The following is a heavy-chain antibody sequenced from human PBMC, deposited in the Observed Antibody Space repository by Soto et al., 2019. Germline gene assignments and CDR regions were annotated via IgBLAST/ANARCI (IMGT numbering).Heavy chain of an antibody. D-gene: IGHD4-17*01. CDR1: GYNFSSYW. CDR2: IYPGDSDT. Sequence: VQLVQSGAEVKKPGESLKISCKGLGYNFSSYWIAWVRQMPGKGLELMGIIYPGDSDTRYSPSFQGQVSISADKSLSTTYLQWSSLKASDSAIHYCARQDTVTTDFDYWGQGTLVTVSS. J-gene: IGHJ4*02. V-gene: IGHV5-51*01. CDR3: ARQDTVTTDFDY.